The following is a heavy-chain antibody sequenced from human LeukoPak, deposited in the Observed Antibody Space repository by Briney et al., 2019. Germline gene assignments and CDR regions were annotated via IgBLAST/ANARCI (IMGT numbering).Heavy chain of an antibody. CDR2: IFGSGGST. D-gene: IGHD6-19*01. V-gene: IGHV3-23*01. J-gene: IGHJ4*02. CDR3: AKTTTGYSSGRYPGWPVDY. Sequence: GGSLRLSCAASGFTFSTYAMYWVRQAPGKGLEWVSGIFGSGGSTHYADSVKGRFTISRDNSKNTVYLQMNRLRAEDTAVYYCAKTTTGYSSGRYPGWPVDYWGQGTLVTVSS. CDR1: GFTFSTYA.